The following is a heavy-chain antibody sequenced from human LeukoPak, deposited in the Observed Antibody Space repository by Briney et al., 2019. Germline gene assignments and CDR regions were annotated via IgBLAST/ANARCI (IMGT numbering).Heavy chain of an antibody. J-gene: IGHJ5*02. CDR3: ARVYFHSGDYLP. D-gene: IGHD3-22*01. V-gene: IGHV3-21*06. Sequence: PGGSLRLSCAASGFVFSVYTMTWVRQAPGKGLEWVSSISSSSRYKYYADSAKGRFTISRDDAKDSLYLQMNSLRAEDTAVYYCARVYFHSGDYLPWGQGTLVTVSS. CDR2: ISSSSRYK. CDR1: GFVFSVYT.